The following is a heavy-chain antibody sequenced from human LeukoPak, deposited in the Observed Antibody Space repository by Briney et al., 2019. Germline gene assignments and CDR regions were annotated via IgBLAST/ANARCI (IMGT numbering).Heavy chain of an antibody. CDR1: GFTFSSYA. CDR2: ISGSGGST. D-gene: IGHD3-16*02. V-gene: IGHV3-23*01. J-gene: IGHJ5*02. Sequence: GGSLRLSCAASGFTFSSYAMSWVRQAPGKGREWVSAISGSGGSTYYADSVKGRFTISRDNSKNTLYLQMNSLRAEDTAVYYCAKRIVNRNHTWFDPWGQGTLVTVSS. CDR3: AKRIVNRNHTWFDP.